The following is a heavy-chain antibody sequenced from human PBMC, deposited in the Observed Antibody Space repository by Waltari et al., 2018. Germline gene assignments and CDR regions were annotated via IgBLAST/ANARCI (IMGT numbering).Heavy chain of an antibody. Sequence: QVQLQQWGAGLLKPSETLSLTCAVYGGSFSGYYWSWIRQPPGKGLEWIGEINHSGSTNYNPSLKSRVTISVDTAKNQCSLKLSSVTAADTAVYYCARGRSGYQHTYYYYYYMDVWGKGTTVTVSS. V-gene: IGHV4-34*01. CDR1: GGSFSGYY. CDR3: ARGRSGYQHTYYYYYYMDV. CDR2: INHSGST. J-gene: IGHJ6*03. D-gene: IGHD3-3*01.